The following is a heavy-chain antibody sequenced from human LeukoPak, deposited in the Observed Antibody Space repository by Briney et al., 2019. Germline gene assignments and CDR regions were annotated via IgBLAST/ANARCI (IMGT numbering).Heavy chain of an antibody. CDR2: IYTSGST. D-gene: IGHD6-13*01. V-gene: IGHV4-4*07. J-gene: IGHJ6*03. CDR1: GGSISSYY. Sequence: SETLSLTCTVSGGSISSYYWSWIRQPAGKGLEWIGRIYTSGSTNYNPSLKSRVTMSVDTSKNQFSLKLSSVTAADTAVYYCAGTGYSSSWYYYYMDVWGKGPRSPSP. CDR3: AGTGYSSSWYYYYMDV.